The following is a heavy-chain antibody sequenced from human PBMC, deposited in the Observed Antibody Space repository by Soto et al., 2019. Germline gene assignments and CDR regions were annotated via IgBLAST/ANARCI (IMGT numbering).Heavy chain of an antibody. V-gene: IGHV3-23*01. CDR2: ISGSGGST. Sequence: GGSLRLSCAASGFTFSSYAMSWVRQAPGKGLEWVSAISGSGGSTYYADSVKGRFTISRDNSKNTLYLQMNSLRAEDTAVYYCAKGDIVVVPVNFQYFDYWGQGTLVTVSS. J-gene: IGHJ4*02. CDR1: GFTFSSYA. D-gene: IGHD2-2*01. CDR3: AKGDIVVVPVNFQYFDY.